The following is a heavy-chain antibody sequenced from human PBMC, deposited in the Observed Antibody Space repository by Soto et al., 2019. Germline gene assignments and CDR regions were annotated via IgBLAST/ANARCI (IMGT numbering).Heavy chain of an antibody. CDR3: ARGIAVAGRYNWFDP. CDR2: INHSGST. Sequence: SETLSLTCAVYGGSFSGYYWSWIRQPPGKGLEWIGEINHSGSTNYNPSLKSRVTISVDTSKNQFSLKPSSVTAADTAVYYCARGIAVAGRYNWFDPWGQGTLVTVSS. CDR1: GGSFSGYY. V-gene: IGHV4-34*01. D-gene: IGHD6-19*01. J-gene: IGHJ5*02.